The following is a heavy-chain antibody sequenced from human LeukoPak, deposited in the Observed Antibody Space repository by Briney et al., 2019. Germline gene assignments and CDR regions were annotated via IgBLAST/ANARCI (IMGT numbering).Heavy chain of an antibody. CDR1: GFTVSSNY. V-gene: IGHV3-21*01. CDR3: AREGGSSGWYYFDY. Sequence: PGGSLRLSCAASGFTVSSNYMSWVRQAPGKGLEWVSSISSSSSYIYYADSVKGRFTISRDNAKNSLYLQMNSLRAEDTAVYYCAREGGSSGWYYFDYWGQGTLVTVSS. J-gene: IGHJ4*02. D-gene: IGHD6-19*01. CDR2: ISSSSSYI.